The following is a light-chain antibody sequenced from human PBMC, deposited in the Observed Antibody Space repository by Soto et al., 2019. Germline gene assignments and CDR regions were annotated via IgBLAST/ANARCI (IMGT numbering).Light chain of an antibody. CDR2: AAS. Sequence: DIQMTQSPSSLSASVGDRVIITCRASQDISSYLNWYQQKPGKAPKLLIYAASTLQSGVPSRFSGGGSGTDFTLTISNLQPGDFATYYCQQSYSTPWTFGQGTRVEI. CDR1: QDISSY. J-gene: IGKJ1*01. V-gene: IGKV1-39*01. CDR3: QQSYSTPWT.